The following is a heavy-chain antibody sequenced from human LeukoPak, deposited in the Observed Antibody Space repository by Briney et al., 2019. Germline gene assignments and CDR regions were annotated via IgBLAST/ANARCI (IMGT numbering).Heavy chain of an antibody. Sequence: PGGSLRLSCAASGFTFSSYWMSWVRQAPEKGLEWVANIKQDGSEKNYVDSVKGRFTISRDNAKNSLDLQMNSLRGKDTAVYYCARAGGYASSWAYWGQGTLVTVSS. CDR1: GFTFSSYW. CDR3: ARAGGYASSWAY. J-gene: IGHJ4*02. D-gene: IGHD5-12*01. V-gene: IGHV3-7*01. CDR2: IKQDGSEK.